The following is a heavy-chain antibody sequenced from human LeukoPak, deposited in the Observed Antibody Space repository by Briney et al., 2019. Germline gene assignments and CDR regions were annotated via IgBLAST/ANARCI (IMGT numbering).Heavy chain of an antibody. V-gene: IGHV1-18*01. CDR1: GYTFTSYG. CDR2: ISAYNGNT. CDR3: ARVLRTGWYYGSGSYLAY. J-gene: IGHJ4*02. D-gene: IGHD3-10*01. Sequence: ASVKVSCKASGYTFTSYGISWVRQAPGQGLEWMGWISAYNGNTNYAQKLQGRVTMTTDTSTSTAYMELRSLRSDDTAVYYYARVLRTGWYYGSGSYLAYWGQGTLVTVSS.